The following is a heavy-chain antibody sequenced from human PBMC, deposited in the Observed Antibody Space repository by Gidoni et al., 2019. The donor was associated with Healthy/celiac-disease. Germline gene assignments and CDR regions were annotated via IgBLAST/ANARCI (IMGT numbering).Heavy chain of an antibody. V-gene: IGHV4-34*02. CDR1: GGSFSCSH. J-gene: IGHJ6*03. CDR3: ARGRAYYYGSGSYWGYMDV. Sequence: QLPLQPWGARPLQPSQTLSLHCSVYGGSFSCSHWGWIRQTPRKGLEWIGEINHSGSTNYNPSRKSRGTISVDTSKNQFSLKRGPVTAADTAVYYCARGRAYYYGSGSYWGYMDVWGKGTTVTVS. CDR2: INHSGST. D-gene: IGHD3-10*01.